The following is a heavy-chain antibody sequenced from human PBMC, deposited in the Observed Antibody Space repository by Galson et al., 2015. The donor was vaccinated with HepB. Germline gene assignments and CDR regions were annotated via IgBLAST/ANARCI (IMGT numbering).Heavy chain of an antibody. Sequence: SLRLSCAASGFTFSDYYMSWIRQAPGKGLEWVSYISSSGSTIYYADSVKGRFTISRDNAQNSLYLQMNSLRAEDTAVYYCARDRCSSWCPFDYWGQGTLVTVSS. D-gene: IGHD6-13*01. CDR2: ISSSGSTI. CDR3: ARDRCSSWCPFDY. CDR1: GFTFSDYY. J-gene: IGHJ4*02. V-gene: IGHV3-11*01.